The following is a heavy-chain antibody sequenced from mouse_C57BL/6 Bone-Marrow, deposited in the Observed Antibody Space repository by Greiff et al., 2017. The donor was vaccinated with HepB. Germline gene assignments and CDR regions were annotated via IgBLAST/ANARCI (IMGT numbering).Heavy chain of an antibody. Sequence: EVKVVESGGGLVKPGGSLKLSCAASGFTFSSYTMSWVRQTPEKRLEWVATISGGGGNTYYPDSVKGRFTISRDNAKTTRYLQMSILRSEATALYYCARHSFITTVVATKGFDYWGQGTTLTVSS. J-gene: IGHJ2*01. CDR3: ARHSFITTVVATKGFDY. D-gene: IGHD1-1*01. CDR1: GFTFSSYT. CDR2: ISGGGGNT. V-gene: IGHV5-9*01.